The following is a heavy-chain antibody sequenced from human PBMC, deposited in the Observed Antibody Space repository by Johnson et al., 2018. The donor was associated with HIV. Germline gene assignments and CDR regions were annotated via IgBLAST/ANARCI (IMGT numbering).Heavy chain of an antibody. V-gene: IGHV3-66*02. D-gene: IGHD3-22*01. J-gene: IGHJ3*02. CDR2: ISYSGSST. CDR1: GFSFSDYY. CDR3: AKEYYYDSSGFPDAFDI. Sequence: EVQLVESGGGLVNPGGSLRLYCAASGFSFSDYYINWVRQAPGKGLQWVSAISYSGSSTYYADSVKGRFTISRDNSKNTMDLQMNSLRAEDTAVYYCAKEYYYDSSGFPDAFDIWGQGTMVTVSS.